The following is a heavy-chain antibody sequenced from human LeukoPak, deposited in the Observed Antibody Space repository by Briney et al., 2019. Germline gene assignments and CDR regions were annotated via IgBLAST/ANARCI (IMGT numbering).Heavy chain of an antibody. CDR1: GYTLTELS. J-gene: IGHJ6*02. V-gene: IGHV1-24*01. D-gene: IGHD1-26*01. Sequence: ASVKVSCKVSGYTLTELSMHWVRQAPGKGLEWMGGFDPEDGETIYAQKFQGRVTMTEDTSTDTAYMELSSLRSEDTAVYYCATVSPRGGSLWGAGPHYYYYGMDVWGQGTTVTVSS. CDR3: ATVSPRGGSLWGAGPHYYYYGMDV. CDR2: FDPEDGET.